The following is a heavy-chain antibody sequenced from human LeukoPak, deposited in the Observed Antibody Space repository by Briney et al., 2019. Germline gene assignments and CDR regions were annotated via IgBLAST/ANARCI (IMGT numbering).Heavy chain of an antibody. D-gene: IGHD3-3*01. CDR1: AYTLTELS. Sequence: GASVKVSCKVSAYTLTELSIHWVRQAPGKGLEWVGGFNSEDGEVIYAQKFQGRVTMTEDTSTDTAYMNLSSLTSDDTAIYYCFAGVANLEWLLRVDYWGQGSLVTVSS. V-gene: IGHV1-24*01. J-gene: IGHJ4*02. CDR2: FNSEDGEV. CDR3: FAGVANLEWLLRVDY.